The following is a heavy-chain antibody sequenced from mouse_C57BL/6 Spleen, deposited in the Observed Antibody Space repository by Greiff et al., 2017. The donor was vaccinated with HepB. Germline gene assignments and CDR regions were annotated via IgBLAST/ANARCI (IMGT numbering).Heavy chain of an antibody. V-gene: IGHV1-69*01. CDR2: IDPSDSYT. J-gene: IGHJ1*03. CDR1: GYTFTSYW. D-gene: IGHD1-1*01. CDR3: ARYGRNWYFDV. Sequence: QVQLQQPGAELVMPGASVKLSCKASGYTFTSYWMHWVKQRPGQGLEWIGEIDPSDSYTNYNQKFKGKSTLTVDKSSSTAYMQLSSLTSEDSAVYYCARYGRNWYFDVWGTGTTVTVSS.